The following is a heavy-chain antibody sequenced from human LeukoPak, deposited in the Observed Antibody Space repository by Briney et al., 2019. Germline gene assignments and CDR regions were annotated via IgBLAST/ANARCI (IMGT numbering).Heavy chain of an antibody. D-gene: IGHD3-22*01. CDR2: IRSKGNSYAT. CDR1: GFTFSGSA. V-gene: IGHV3-73*01. Sequence: PGGSLRLSCAASGFTFSGSAMHWVRQASGKGLEWVGRIRSKGNSYATAYTASVIGRFTISRDDSKSTANLQMNSLKTEDTAVYYCAGYSFDSSNYLPFDYWGQGTLVTVSA. CDR3: AGYSFDSSNYLPFDY. J-gene: IGHJ4*02.